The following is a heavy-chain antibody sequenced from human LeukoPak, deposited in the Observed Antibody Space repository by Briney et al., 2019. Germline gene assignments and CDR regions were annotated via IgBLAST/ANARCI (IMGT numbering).Heavy chain of an antibody. CDR2: IKEDGSEK. D-gene: IGHD1-26*01. J-gene: IGHJ4*02. CDR3: AKYFRADSGNYYRSFDY. V-gene: IGHV3-7*05. CDR1: GFNFSDMG. Sequence: PGGSLSLFCAVCGFNFSDMGMIWARQARGGGLECVANIKEDGSEKNYVDSVEGRFTSSRDNAKNSLYLQMNSLRAEDTAVYDCAKYFRADSGNYYRSFDYWGQGTLVTVSS.